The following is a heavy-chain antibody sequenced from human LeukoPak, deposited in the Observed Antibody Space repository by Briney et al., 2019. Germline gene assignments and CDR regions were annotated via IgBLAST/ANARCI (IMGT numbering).Heavy chain of an antibody. Sequence: SETLSLTCTVSGGSISSYYWSWIRQPPGKGLEWIGYIYYSGSTNYNPSLKSRVTISVDTSKNQFSLKLSSVTAADTAVYYCVKTNSWPDYYFDYWGEGTLVTVSS. J-gene: IGHJ4*02. CDR3: VKTNSWPDYYFDY. D-gene: IGHD6-13*01. CDR1: GGSISSYY. CDR2: IYYSGST. V-gene: IGHV4-59*01.